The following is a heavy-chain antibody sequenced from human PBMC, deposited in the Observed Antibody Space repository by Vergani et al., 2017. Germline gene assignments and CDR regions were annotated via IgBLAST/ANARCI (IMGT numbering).Heavy chain of an antibody. CDR3: ARGGVLVGATAYYYGMDV. CDR1: GFTFSSYS. V-gene: IGHV3-21*01. Sequence: EVQLVESGGGLVKPGGSLRLSCAASGFTFSSYSMNWVRQAPGKGLEWVSSISSSSSYIYHADSVKGRFTISRDNAKNSLYLQMNSLRAEDTAVYYCARGGVLVGATAYYYGMDVWGQGTTVTVAS. J-gene: IGHJ6*02. CDR2: ISSSSSYI. D-gene: IGHD1-26*01.